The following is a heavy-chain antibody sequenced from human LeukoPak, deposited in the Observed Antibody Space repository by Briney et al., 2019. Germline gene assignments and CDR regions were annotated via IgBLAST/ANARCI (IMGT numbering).Heavy chain of an antibody. CDR2: ISSNGGST. CDR1: GFTFSSYS. V-gene: IGHV3-64*01. Sequence: GGSLRLSCAASGFTFSSYSMNWVRQAPGKGLEYVSAISSNGGSTYYANSVKGRFTISRDNSKNTLYLQMGSLGAEDMAVYYCARGRLGLGAFDIWGQGTMVTVSS. J-gene: IGHJ3*02. D-gene: IGHD3/OR15-3a*01. CDR3: ARGRLGLGAFDI.